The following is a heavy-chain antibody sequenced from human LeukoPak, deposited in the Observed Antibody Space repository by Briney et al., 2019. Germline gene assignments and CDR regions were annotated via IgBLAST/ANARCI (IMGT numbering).Heavy chain of an antibody. CDR1: GFTVSSNY. CDR3: ARGPYYDY. Sequence: GGSLRLSCAASGFTVSSNYMSWVRQAPGKGLEWVSAIGTAGDTYYPGSVKGRFTISRENAKNSLYLQMNSLRAGDTAVYYCARGPYYDYWGQGTLVTVSS. V-gene: IGHV3-13*01. J-gene: IGHJ4*02. D-gene: IGHD2-21*01. CDR2: IGTAGDT.